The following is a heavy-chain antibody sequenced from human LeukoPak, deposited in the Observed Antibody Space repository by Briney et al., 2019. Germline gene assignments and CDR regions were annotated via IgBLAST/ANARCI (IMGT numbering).Heavy chain of an antibody. CDR1: GGSISSGDYY. J-gene: IGHJ6*02. CDR2: IYYSGST. V-gene: IGHV4-30-4*01. CDR3: ARDRKIRGPTYYYYGMDV. Sequence: SETLSHTCTVSGGSISSGDYYWSWIRQPPGKSLEWIVYIYYSGSTYYNPSLKSRVTISVDTSKNQFSLKLSSVTAADTAVYYCARDRKIRGPTYYYYGMDVWGQGTTVTVSS.